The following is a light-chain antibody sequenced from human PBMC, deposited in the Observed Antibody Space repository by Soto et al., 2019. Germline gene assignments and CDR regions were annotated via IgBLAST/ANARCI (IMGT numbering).Light chain of an antibody. Sequence: AIQMTQSPSSLSASVGDTVTISCRASRGVRSDVAWYQQRPGSVPKVLIYGAFNVYAGVPSRFSGSGYGSDFSLTISSLPHEDAATYYCVQFFNSPLTFGGGTKVEI. CDR2: GAF. J-gene: IGKJ4*01. CDR1: RGVRSD. CDR3: VQFFNSPLT. V-gene: IGKV1-6*01.